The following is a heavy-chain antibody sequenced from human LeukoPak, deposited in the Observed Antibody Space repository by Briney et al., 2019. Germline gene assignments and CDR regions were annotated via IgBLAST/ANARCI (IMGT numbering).Heavy chain of an antibody. J-gene: IGHJ3*02. CDR2: ISPSGGST. Sequence: GASVKVSCKASGYTFTSYYMHWVRQAPGQGLEWMGIISPSGGSTSYAQKFQGRVTMTRDTSTSTVYMELSSLRSEDTAVYYCARDSQSATTSQLGAFDIWGQGTMVTVSS. D-gene: IGHD4-17*01. CDR3: ARDSQSATTSQLGAFDI. CDR1: GYTFTSYY. V-gene: IGHV1-46*01.